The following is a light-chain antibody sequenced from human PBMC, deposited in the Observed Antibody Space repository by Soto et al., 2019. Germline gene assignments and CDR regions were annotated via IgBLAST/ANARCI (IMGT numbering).Light chain of an antibody. CDR1: SSDVGGYNY. CDR2: EVS. Sequence: QSALTQPASVSGSPGQSITISCTGTSSDVGGYNYVSWYQQHPGKAPKLMMYEVSNRTSGVSNRFSGSKSGNTASLTISGLQAEDEADYYCSSYTSSSTPLVFGGGTKLTVL. CDR3: SSYTSSSTPLV. J-gene: IGLJ3*02. V-gene: IGLV2-14*01.